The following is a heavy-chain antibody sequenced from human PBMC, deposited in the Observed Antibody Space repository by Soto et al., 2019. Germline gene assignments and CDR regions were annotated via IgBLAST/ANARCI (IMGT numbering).Heavy chain of an antibody. V-gene: IGHV3-21*01. CDR1: GFTFSYFS. CDR3: VRVSLDSYPDF. D-gene: IGHD3-16*01. J-gene: IGHJ1*01. CDR2: IGSTPGSM. Sequence: GGSLRLSCAASGFTFSYFSMNWVRQAPGKGLEWVSSIGSTPGSMFYADSVKGRFTISRDNAKNSLYLQLNSLRAEDTAVYYCVRVSLDSYPDFWGQGTLVTSPQ.